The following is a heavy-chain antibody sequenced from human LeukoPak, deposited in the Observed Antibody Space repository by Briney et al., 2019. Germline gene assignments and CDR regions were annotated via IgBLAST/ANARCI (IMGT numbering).Heavy chain of an antibody. CDR1: GYPFSAHF. V-gene: IGHV7-4-1*02. CDR2: IDTTTGNP. CDR3: VRGTPTPGMDY. J-gene: IGHJ4*02. Sequence: ASVNVSCKASGYPFSAHFLNWVRQAPGQGLEWMGNIDTTTGNPRYAQDFTGRFVFSLDTSVSTAYLQITSLKADDTAAYYCVRGTPTPGMDYWGQGTQVTVSS. D-gene: IGHD3-10*01.